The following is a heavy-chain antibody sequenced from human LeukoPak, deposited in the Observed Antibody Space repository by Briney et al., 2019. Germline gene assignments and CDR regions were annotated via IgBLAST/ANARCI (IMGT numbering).Heavy chain of an antibody. CDR3: ARDTMVRGKMDWFDP. J-gene: IGHJ5*02. V-gene: IGHV3-30-3*01. CDR2: ISYDGSNK. D-gene: IGHD3-10*01. Sequence: GSLRLSCAASGFTFSSYAMHWVRQAPGKGLEWVAVISYDGSNKYYADSVKGRFTISRDNSKNTLYLQMNSLRAEDTAVYYCARDTMVRGKMDWFDPWGQGTLVTVSS. CDR1: GFTFSSYA.